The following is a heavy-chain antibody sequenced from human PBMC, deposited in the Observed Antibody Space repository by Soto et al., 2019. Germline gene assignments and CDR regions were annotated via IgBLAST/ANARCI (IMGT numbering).Heavy chain of an antibody. V-gene: IGHV4-34*01. J-gene: IGHJ3*02. CDR3: ARGGSSDWQVALDM. D-gene: IGHD6-19*01. CDR1: PGSFSHYY. Sequence: QVQQQPWGAGLLKPSETLSLTCAVVPGSFSHYYWNWIRQSPGKGLEWIGKIKHSGSSNYNPSLRSRVSISLDMSKNRFSLSWSSGTAADTAVYYSARGGSSDWQVALDMWGQGTMVTVSS. CDR2: IKHSGSS.